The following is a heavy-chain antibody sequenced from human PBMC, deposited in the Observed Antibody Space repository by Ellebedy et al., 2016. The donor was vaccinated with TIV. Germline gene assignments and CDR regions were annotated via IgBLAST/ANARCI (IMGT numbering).Heavy chain of an antibody. J-gene: IGHJ4*02. V-gene: IGHV4-31*03. D-gene: IGHD3-22*01. CDR3: ARGRRGYYFYYFDY. CDR1: GGSISSGGYY. Sequence: SETLSLXCTVSGGSISSGGYYWSWIRQHPGKGLEWIGYIYYSGSTNYNPSLKSRVTISVDTSKNQFSLKLSSVTAADTAVYYCARGRRGYYFYYFDYWGQGTLVTVSS. CDR2: IYYSGST.